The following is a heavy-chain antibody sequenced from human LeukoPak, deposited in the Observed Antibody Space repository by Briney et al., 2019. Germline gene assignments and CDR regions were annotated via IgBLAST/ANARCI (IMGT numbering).Heavy chain of an antibody. D-gene: IGHD3-10*01. Sequence: GGPLRLSCAASGFTFSEYWMSWVRQAPGKGLEWVANIKQDGSEKYYVDTVKGRFTISRDNAKNSLYLQMNSLRAEDTAVYYCVRGSFGSGSYYTWNWFDPWGQGTLVTDSS. J-gene: IGHJ5*02. CDR3: VRGSFGSGSYYTWNWFDP. V-gene: IGHV3-7*01. CDR1: GFTFSEYW. CDR2: IKQDGSEK.